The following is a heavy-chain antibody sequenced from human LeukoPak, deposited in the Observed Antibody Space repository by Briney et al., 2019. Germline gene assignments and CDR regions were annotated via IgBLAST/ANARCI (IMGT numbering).Heavy chain of an antibody. CDR3: ARAEKSSHYFIRSKYYLDV. V-gene: IGHV3-66*01. CDR2: IYGGGDT. Sequence: GGSLRLSCAASGFTFSITYMAWVRQTPGKGLEWVSVIYGGGDTYYADSVKGRFTIARDNSKNMLYLQMNSLRAEDTAVYYCARAEKSSHYFIRSKYYLDVWGKGTTVTVSS. CDR1: GFTFSITY. J-gene: IGHJ6*03. D-gene: IGHD2/OR15-2a*01.